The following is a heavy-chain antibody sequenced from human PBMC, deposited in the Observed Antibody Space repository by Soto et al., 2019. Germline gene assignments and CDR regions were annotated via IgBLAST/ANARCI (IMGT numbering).Heavy chain of an antibody. V-gene: IGHV4-39*01. D-gene: IGHD4-17*01. CDR3: ATHVYGPYLGGNWFDP. J-gene: IGHJ5*02. CDR2: ISQDGHA. CDR1: DDSISGSRYY. Sequence: SETLSLTCSVLDDSISGSRYYWGWIRQSREKGLEWIGSISQDGHAYYNPPLKSRVALFADTSRNQFSLKMKSVTVADTALYFRATHVYGPYLGGNWFDPWGQRAPVTVSS.